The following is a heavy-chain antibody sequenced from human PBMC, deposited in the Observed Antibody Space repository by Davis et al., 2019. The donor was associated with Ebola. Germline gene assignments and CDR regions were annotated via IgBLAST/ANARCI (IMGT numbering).Heavy chain of an antibody. CDR3: ARGAGETAEGKQLVGVYYYYYMDV. CDR2: INPNSGGT. Sequence: ASVKVSCKASGYTFTGYYMHWVRQAPGQGLEWMGWINPNSGGTNYAQKFQGWVTMTRDTSISTAYMELSRLRSDDTAVYYCARGAGETAEGKQLVGVYYYYYMDVWGKGTTVTVSS. V-gene: IGHV1-2*04. D-gene: IGHD6-6*01. J-gene: IGHJ6*03. CDR1: GYTFTGYY.